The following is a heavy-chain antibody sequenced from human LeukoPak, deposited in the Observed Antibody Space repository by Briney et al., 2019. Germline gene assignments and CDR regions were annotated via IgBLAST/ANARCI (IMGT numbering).Heavy chain of an antibody. CDR1: GFTFDDYA. CDR2: ISWNSGSI. J-gene: IGHJ4*02. CDR3: AKDMDGGPYDSPWMFDY. Sequence: GRSLRLSCAASGFTFDDYAMHWVRQAPGKGLEWVSGISWNSGSIGYADSVKGRFTISRDNAKNSLYLQMNSLSAEDTALYYCAKDMDGGPYDSPWMFDYWGQGTLVTVSS. V-gene: IGHV3-9*01. D-gene: IGHD3-22*01.